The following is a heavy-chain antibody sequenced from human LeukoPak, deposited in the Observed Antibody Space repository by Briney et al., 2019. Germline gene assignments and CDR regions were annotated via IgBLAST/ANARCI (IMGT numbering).Heavy chain of an antibody. D-gene: IGHD2-8*01. V-gene: IGHV4-59*08. CDR3: ARHYVFVYGGSSFDY. J-gene: IGHJ4*02. CDR1: GGSLSGYY. CDR2: IYYSGST. Sequence: PSETLSLTCTVSGGSLSGYYWSWIRQPPGKGLEWIGYIYYSGSTNYSPSLKSRITISVDTSKNQFSLKLSSVTAADTAVYYCARHYVFVYGGSSFDYWGQGTLVTVSS.